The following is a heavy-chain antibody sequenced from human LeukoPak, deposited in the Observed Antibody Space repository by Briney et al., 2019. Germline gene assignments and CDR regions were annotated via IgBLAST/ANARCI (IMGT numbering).Heavy chain of an antibody. CDR3: AKEGDFWSGYSAFDY. V-gene: IGHV4-30-2*01. D-gene: IGHD3-3*01. CDR2: IYHSGSA. Sequence: SETLSLTCTVSGGSISSGGYYWRWIRQPPGKGLEWIGYIYHSGSASYNPSLNSRVTMSVDRSKNQFSLKLTSVTAADTAVYYCAKEGDFWSGYSAFDYWGQGTLVTVSS. CDR1: GGSISSGGYY. J-gene: IGHJ4*02.